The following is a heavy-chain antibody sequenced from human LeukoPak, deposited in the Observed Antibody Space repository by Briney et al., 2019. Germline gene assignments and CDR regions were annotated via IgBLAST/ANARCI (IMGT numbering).Heavy chain of an antibody. CDR2: IYSSGST. J-gene: IGHJ4*02. CDR3: ARGVIAAGGNDFDY. D-gene: IGHD6-13*01. V-gene: IGHV4-39*07. CDR1: GGSITTSTYY. Sequence: SETLSLTCTVSGGSITTSTYYWAWIRQPPGKGLEWIGSIYSSGSTYYNPSLKSRVTISVDTSKNQFSLNLSSVTAADTAVYYCARGVIAAGGNDFDYWGQGTLVTVSS.